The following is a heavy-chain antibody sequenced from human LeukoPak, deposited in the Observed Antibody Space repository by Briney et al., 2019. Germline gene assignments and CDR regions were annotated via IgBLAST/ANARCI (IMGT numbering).Heavy chain of an antibody. CDR2: INPNSGGT. J-gene: IGHJ4*02. Sequence: ASVKVSCKASGYTFTGYYMHWVRQAPGQGLEWMGWINPNSGGTNYAQKFQGRVTMTRDTSISTAYMELSRLRSDDTAVYYCARDTTMVRGVITYYFDYWGQGTLVTVSS. D-gene: IGHD3-10*01. V-gene: IGHV1-2*02. CDR3: ARDTTMVRGVITYYFDY. CDR1: GYTFTGYY.